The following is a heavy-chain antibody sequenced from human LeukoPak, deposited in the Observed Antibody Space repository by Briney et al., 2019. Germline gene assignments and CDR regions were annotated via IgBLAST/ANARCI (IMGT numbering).Heavy chain of an antibody. CDR2: IYYSGST. D-gene: IGHD2-2*01. CDR3: AVYCSSTSCYARRAFDI. J-gene: IGHJ3*02. Sequence: SETLSLTCTVSGGSISSSGCYWGWIRQPPGKGLEWIGSIYYSGSTYYNPSLKSRVTISEDTSKNQFSLKLSSVTAADTAVYYCAVYCSSTSCYARRAFDIWGQGTTVTVSS. V-gene: IGHV4-39*01. CDR1: GGSISSSGCY.